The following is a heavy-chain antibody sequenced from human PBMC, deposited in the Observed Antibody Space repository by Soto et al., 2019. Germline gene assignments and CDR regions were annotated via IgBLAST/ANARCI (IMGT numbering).Heavy chain of an antibody. CDR2: ICYSGRT. J-gene: IGHJ4*02. CDR3: ARDARGIFTHVDY. V-gene: IGHV4-30-4*08. D-gene: IGHD3-10*01. Sequence: KTSETLSLTCTVSGGSISSGDSCWTWIRQPPGKGLEWIGNICYSGRTYYNPSLKSRVSISEDTSKNHFSLRLSSVTAADTGVYYCARDARGIFTHVDYWGQGTLVTVSS. CDR1: GGSISSGDSC.